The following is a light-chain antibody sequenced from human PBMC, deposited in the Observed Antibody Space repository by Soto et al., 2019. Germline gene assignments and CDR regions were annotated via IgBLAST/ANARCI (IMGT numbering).Light chain of an antibody. CDR3: QQYGSSPRT. V-gene: IGKV3-20*01. Sequence: EIVLTQSPGTLSLSPGERATLSCRARQSASSRFLAWYQQQPGQAPRLLIYGASSRATGIPDRFSVSGSGTDFTLTISRLEPEDFAVYYCQQYGSSPRTFGQGTKLEIK. CDR1: QSASSRF. J-gene: IGKJ2*01. CDR2: GAS.